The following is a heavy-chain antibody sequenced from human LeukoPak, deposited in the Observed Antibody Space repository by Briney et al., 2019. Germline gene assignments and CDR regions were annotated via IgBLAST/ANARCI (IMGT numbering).Heavy chain of an antibody. CDR2: IYNDGNT. Sequence: GGSPRLSCAASGFTVSSNYMTWVRQAPGKGLEWVSIIYNDGNTFYADSVKGRFTISRDNSKNTLYLQMNSLRAEDTAVYYCARTYSNSGLEYFDFWGQGTLVTVSS. CDR3: ARTYSNSGLEYFDF. D-gene: IGHD6-13*01. CDR1: GFTVSSNY. J-gene: IGHJ4*02. V-gene: IGHV3-53*01.